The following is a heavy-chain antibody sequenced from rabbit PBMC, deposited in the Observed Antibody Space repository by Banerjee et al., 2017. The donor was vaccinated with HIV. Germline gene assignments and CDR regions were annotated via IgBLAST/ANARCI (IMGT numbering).Heavy chain of an antibody. J-gene: IGHJ6*01. V-gene: IGHV1S45*01. CDR1: GFSFSNKYV. Sequence: QEHLEESGGGLAKPEGSLTLTCKASGFSFSNKYVMCWVRQAPGKGLEWIACINTSSGNTVYASWAKGRFSISKTSWTTVTMQMTSLTAADTASSFCAGDAGYAGSTLWGPGTLVTVS. CDR2: INTSSGNT. CDR3: AGDAGYAGSTL. D-gene: IGHD4-2*01.